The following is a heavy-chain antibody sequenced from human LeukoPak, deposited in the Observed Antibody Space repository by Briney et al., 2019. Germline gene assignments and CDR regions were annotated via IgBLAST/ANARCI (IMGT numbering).Heavy chain of an antibody. V-gene: IGHV4-34*01. CDR3: ARRRGGYCSGGSCYGSGRNWFDP. Sequence: SETLSLTCAVYGGSFSGYYWSWIRQPPGKGLEWIGEINHSGSTNYNPSLKSRVTISVDTSKNQFSLKLSSVTAADTAVYYCARRRGGYCSGGSCYGSGRNWFDPWGQGTLATVSS. J-gene: IGHJ5*02. D-gene: IGHD2-15*01. CDR1: GGSFSGYY. CDR2: INHSGST.